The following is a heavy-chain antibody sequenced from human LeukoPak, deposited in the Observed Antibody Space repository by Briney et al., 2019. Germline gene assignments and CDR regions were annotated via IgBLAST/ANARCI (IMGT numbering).Heavy chain of an antibody. V-gene: IGHV1-69*13. CDR3: AREPGIAAPGY. CDR1: GYTFTSYG. CDR2: IIPIFGTA. D-gene: IGHD6-13*01. J-gene: IGHJ4*02. Sequence: SVKVSCKASGYTFTSYGISWVRQAPGQGLEWMGGIIPIFGTANYAQKFQGRVTITANESTSTAYMELSSLRSEDTAVYYCAREPGIAAPGYWGQGTLVTVSS.